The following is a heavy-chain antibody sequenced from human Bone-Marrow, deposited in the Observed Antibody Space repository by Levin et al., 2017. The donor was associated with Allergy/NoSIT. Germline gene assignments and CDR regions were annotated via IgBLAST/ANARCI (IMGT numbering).Heavy chain of an antibody. Sequence: GGSLRLSCTGSGYTFSHYWIAWVRQVPGKGLEWMGIIYPGDSETTYSPSFQGQVTISVDKSNSSAFLQWSSLRTSDTGLYFCATPSSPLLWFGQALKFWGQGTQVTVSS. D-gene: IGHD3-10*01. V-gene: IGHV5-51*01. CDR3: ATPSSPLLWFGQALKF. CDR1: GYTFSHYW. CDR2: IYPGDSET. J-gene: IGHJ4*02.